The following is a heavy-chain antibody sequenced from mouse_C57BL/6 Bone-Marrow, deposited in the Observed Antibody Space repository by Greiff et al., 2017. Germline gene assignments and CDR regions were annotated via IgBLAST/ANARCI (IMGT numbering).Heavy chain of an antibody. D-gene: IGHD2-3*01. CDR3: ARSRWLLQYFDV. J-gene: IGHJ1*03. Sequence: EVMLVESGGDLVKPGGSLKLSCAASGFTFSSYGMSWVRQTPDKRLEWVATISSGGSYTYYPDSVKGRFTISRDNAKNTLYLKMSSLKSEDASMYYCARSRWLLQYFDVWGTGTTVTVSS. CDR2: ISSGGSYT. V-gene: IGHV5-6*02. CDR1: GFTFSSYG.